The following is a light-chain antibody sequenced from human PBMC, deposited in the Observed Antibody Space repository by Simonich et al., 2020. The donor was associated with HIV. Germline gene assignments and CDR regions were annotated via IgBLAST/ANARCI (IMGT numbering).Light chain of an antibody. J-gene: IGLJ2*01. V-gene: IGLV3-1*01. CDR2: DDF. CDR3: HAWDSSTENLV. Sequence: SYELTQPPSVSVSPGQTASITCSGDKLGDKYACWYQQKPGQSPVLFIYDDFKRPSGIPERFSGSNSGNTATLTISGTQARDEADYYCHAWDSSTENLVFGGGTKLTVL. CDR1: KLGDKY.